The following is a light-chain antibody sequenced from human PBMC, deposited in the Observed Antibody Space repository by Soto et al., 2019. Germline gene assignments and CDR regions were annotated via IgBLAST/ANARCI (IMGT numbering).Light chain of an antibody. CDR3: GADHGSGSNFVYV. CDR2: VGTGGIVG. V-gene: IGLV9-49*01. Sequence: QAVVTQPPSASASLGASVTLTCTLSSGYSNYKVDWYQQRPGKGPRFVMRVGTGGIVGSKGDGIPDRFSVLGSGLNRYLTIKNIQEEDESDYQCGADHGSGSNFVYVFGTGTKLTVL. CDR1: SGYSNYK. J-gene: IGLJ1*01.